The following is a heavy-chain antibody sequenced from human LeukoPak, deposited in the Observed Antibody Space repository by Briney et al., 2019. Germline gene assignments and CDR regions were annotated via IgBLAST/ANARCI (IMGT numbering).Heavy chain of an antibody. CDR2: INHSGST. Sequence: PSETLSLTCAVYGGSFSGYYWSWIRQPPGKGLEWIGEINHSGSTNYNPSLKSRVTISVDTSKNQFSLKLSSVTAADTAVYYCARRKIIPGYYYDSSGQFDYWGQGTLVTVSS. J-gene: IGHJ4*02. V-gene: IGHV4-34*01. CDR3: ARRKIIPGYYYDSSGQFDY. D-gene: IGHD3-22*01. CDR1: GGSFSGYY.